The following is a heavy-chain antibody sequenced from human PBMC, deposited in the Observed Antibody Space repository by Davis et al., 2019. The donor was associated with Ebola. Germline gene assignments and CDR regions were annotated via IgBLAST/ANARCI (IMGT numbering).Heavy chain of an antibody. CDR1: GGTFSSYA. CDR3: ARNRLGDFWSGHGAFDI. J-gene: IGHJ3*02. D-gene: IGHD3-3*01. Sequence: SGKVSCKASGGTFSSYAISWVRQAPGQGLEWMGGIIPIFGTANYAQKFQGRVTITADESTSTAYMELSSLRSEDTAVYYCARNRLGDFWSGHGAFDIWGQGTMVTVSS. V-gene: IGHV1-69*13. CDR2: IIPIFGTA.